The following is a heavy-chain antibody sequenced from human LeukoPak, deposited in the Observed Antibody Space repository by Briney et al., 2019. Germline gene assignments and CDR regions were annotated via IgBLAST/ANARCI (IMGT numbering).Heavy chain of an antibody. Sequence: PGGSLRLSCAASGFTFSSYSMNWVRQAPGKGLEWVSYISSSSSTIYYADSVKGRFTISRDNAKNSLYLQMNSLRDEDTAVYYCARGTDDGCSSSWYGWLFDYWGQGTLVTVSS. CDR1: GFTFSSYS. CDR2: ISSSSSTI. V-gene: IGHV3-48*02. J-gene: IGHJ4*02. CDR3: ARGTDDGCSSSWYGWLFDY. D-gene: IGHD6-13*01.